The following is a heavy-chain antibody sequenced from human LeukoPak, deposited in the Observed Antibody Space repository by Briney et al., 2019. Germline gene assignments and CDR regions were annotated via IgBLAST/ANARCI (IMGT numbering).Heavy chain of an antibody. Sequence: GGSLRLSCAASGFTFSSYAMSWVRQAPGKGLEWVSAISGSGGSTYYADSVKGRFTISRDNSKNTLYLQMNSLRAEDTAVYYCARDLAPPIAAADYWGQGTLVTVSS. J-gene: IGHJ4*02. D-gene: IGHD6-13*01. CDR3: ARDLAPPIAAADY. CDR2: ISGSGGST. V-gene: IGHV3-23*01. CDR1: GFTFSSYA.